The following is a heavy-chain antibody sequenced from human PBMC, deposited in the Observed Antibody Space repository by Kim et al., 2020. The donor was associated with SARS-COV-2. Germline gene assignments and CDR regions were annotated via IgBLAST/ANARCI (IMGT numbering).Heavy chain of an antibody. D-gene: IGHD3-16*01. Sequence: TRYSPSSQGQVTISADKSISTAYLQWSSLKASDTAMYYCARLSGGDIGDYWGQGTLVTVSS. CDR3: ARLSGGDIGDY. CDR2: T. V-gene: IGHV5-51*01. J-gene: IGHJ4*02.